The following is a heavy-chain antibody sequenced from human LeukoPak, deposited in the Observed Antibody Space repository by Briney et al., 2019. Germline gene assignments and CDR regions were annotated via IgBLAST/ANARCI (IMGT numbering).Heavy chain of an antibody. V-gene: IGHV4-34*01. J-gene: IGHJ4*02. CDR1: GGSFSGYF. CDR3: ARRGRGGYFDY. CDR2: INHSGST. Sequence: SETLSLTCAVYGGSFSGYFWSWIRQPPGKGLQWIGKINHSGSTFYNPSLKSRVNISLDTSKSQFSLKLSSVTAADTAVYYCARRGRGGYFDYWGQGSLVTVSS. D-gene: IGHD3-16*01.